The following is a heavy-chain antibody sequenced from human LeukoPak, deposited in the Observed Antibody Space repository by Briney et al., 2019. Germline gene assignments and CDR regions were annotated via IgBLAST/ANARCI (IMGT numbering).Heavy chain of an antibody. CDR1: GGSISCYY. CDR3: ARDYYDFWSGSNKPHYYYGMDV. V-gene: IGHV4-59*01. CDR2: IYYSENT. Sequence: SEPLSLTCTVWGGSISCYYWSGIRQPPGKGREGIGNIYYSENTNYIPSLKSRVTISVDTSKNQFSLKLSSVTAADTAVYYCARDYYDFWSGSNKPHYYYGMDVWGQGTTVTVSS. D-gene: IGHD3-3*01. J-gene: IGHJ6*02.